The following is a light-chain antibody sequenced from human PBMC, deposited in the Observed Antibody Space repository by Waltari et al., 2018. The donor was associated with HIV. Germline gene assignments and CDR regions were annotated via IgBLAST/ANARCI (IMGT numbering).Light chain of an antibody. J-gene: IGKJ2*01. CDR2: AAS. CDR1: QSIRTS. V-gene: IGKV1-39*01. Sequence: DTQMTQSPSSLSASLGATVPITCRASQSIRTSLNWYQHKPGTAPKLLIYAASSLQSGVPPRFSGSGSGTDFTLTINSLQDEDVATYYCQQSDSVPRTFGQGTKLEVK. CDR3: QQSDSVPRT.